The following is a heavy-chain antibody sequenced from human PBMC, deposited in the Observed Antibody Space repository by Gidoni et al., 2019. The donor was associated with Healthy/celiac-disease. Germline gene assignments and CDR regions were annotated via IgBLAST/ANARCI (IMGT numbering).Heavy chain of an antibody. V-gene: IGHV4-39*07. CDR2: IYYSGST. CDR1: GGSISSSSYY. CDR3: ARVSHPPYITMVRGVEFDA. J-gene: IGHJ5*02. D-gene: IGHD3-10*01. Sequence: QLQLQESGPGLVKPSETLSLTCTVSGGSISSSSYYWGWIRQPPGKGLEWIGSIYYSGSTYYNPSLKSRVTISVDTSKNQFSLKLSSVTAADTAVYYCARVSHPPYITMVRGVEFDAWGQGTLVTVSS.